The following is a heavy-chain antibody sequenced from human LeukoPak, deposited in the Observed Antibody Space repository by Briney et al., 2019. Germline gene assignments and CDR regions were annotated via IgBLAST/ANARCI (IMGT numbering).Heavy chain of an antibody. CDR2: IYYSGST. D-gene: IGHD2-21*01. J-gene: IGHJ4*02. CDR3: ARGVVIAPQTFDY. V-gene: IGHV4-59*01. Sequence: SETLSLTCTVSGGSISSYYWSWIRQPPGKGLEWIGYIYYSGSTNYNPSLKSRVTISVDTSKNQFSLKLSSVTAADTAVYYYARGVVIAPQTFDYWGQGTLVTVSS. CDR1: GGSISSYY.